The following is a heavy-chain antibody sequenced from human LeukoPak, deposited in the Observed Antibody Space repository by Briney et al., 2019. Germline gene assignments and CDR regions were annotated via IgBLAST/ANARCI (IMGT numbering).Heavy chain of an antibody. CDR1: TFSFSTFG. D-gene: IGHD6-19*01. J-gene: IGHJ4*02. V-gene: IGHV3-48*02. CDR2: ISSSSATI. Sequence: GGSLRLSCAASTFSFSTFGMNWVRQAPGKGLEWISHISSSSATIYYADSVKGRFTVSRDNVKNLLFLQMGSLRDEDTAVYYCARVAVAGTTDQYFDTWGQGTLVTVSS. CDR3: ARVAVAGTTDQYFDT.